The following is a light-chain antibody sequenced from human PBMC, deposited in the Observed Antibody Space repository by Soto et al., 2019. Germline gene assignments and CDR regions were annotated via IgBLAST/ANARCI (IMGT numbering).Light chain of an antibody. CDR2: GAF. CDR3: QQYSSSVMYT. CDR1: QSLSRNY. Sequence: EILLTQSPGTLSLSPGERATLSCRASQSLSRNYLAWYQQKPGQAPRLLIYGAFSRATGIPDRFSGGGSGTDSTLTISRLEPEDFAVYYCQQYSSSVMYTFGQGTKLEIK. J-gene: IGKJ2*01. V-gene: IGKV3-20*01.